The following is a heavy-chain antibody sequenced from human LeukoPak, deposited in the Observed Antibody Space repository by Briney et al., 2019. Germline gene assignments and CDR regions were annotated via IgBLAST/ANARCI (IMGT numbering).Heavy chain of an antibody. CDR2: ISSSSSYI. CDR1: GFTFSSYS. D-gene: IGHD4-11*01. Sequence: SGGSLRLSCAASGFTFSSYSMYWVRQAPGKGLEWVSSISSSSSYIYYADSVKGRFTISRDNAKNSLYLQMNSLRAEDTAVYYCASDYLTRKTRYSPIDYRGQGTLVTVSS. V-gene: IGHV3-21*01. J-gene: IGHJ4*02. CDR3: ASDYLTRKTRYSPIDY.